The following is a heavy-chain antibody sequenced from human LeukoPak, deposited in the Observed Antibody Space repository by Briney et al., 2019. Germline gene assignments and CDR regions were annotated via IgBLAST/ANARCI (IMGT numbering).Heavy chain of an antibody. CDR3: AKDKVDIVATIFPYYYYGMDV. CDR2: IKQDGSEK. Sequence: GGSLRLSCAASGFTFSSYWMSWVRQAPGKGLEWVANIKQDGSEKYYADSVKGRFTISRDNSKNTLYLQMNSLRAEDTAVYYCAKDKVDIVATIFPYYYYGMDVWGQGTTVTVSS. V-gene: IGHV3-7*01. D-gene: IGHD5-12*01. CDR1: GFTFSSYW. J-gene: IGHJ6*02.